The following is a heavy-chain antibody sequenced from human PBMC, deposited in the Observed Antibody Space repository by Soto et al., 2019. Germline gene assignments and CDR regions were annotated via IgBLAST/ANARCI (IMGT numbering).Heavy chain of an antibody. CDR3: AAGEASSRNLAPYYLDF. J-gene: IGHJ4*02. CDR2: IHYSGTT. V-gene: IGHV4-59*01. Sequence: SETLSLTCTVSGGSMRNYFWTWIRQPPGKGLEWIGYIHYSGTTSFFPSYNPSLRSRVTISEDTSKNQFSLKLLSVTTADTAVYFCAAGEASSRNLAPYYLDFWGQGTLGTGS. CDR1: GGSMRNYF. D-gene: IGHD6-13*01.